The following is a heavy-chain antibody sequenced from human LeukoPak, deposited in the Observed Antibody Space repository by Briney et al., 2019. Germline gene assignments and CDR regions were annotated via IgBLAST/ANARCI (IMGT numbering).Heavy chain of an antibody. V-gene: IGHV3-74*01. J-gene: IGHJ3*02. CDR3: ASGAVRVWFFDI. CDR1: GFTFSNYW. CDR2: INSDGSST. D-gene: IGHD3-16*01. Sequence: GGSLRLSCAASGFTFSNYWMHWVRQTPGKGLVWVSRINSDGSSTNYADSVKGRFSISRDNAENTLYPQMNSLRADDTAVYYCASGAVRVWFFDIWGQGTMVTVSS.